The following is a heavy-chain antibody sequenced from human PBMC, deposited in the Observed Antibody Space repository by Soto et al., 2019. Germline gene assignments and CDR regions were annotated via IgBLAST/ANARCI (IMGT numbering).Heavy chain of an antibody. J-gene: IGHJ6*02. Sequence: ASLKVSCKSSGYTFTSYDSNWVRQATGQGLEWMGWMNPNSGNTGYAQKFQGRVTMTRNTSISTAYMELSSLRSEDTAVYYCVRVGGGSSSWYYYYYYYGMDVWGQGTTVNVSS. D-gene: IGHD6-13*01. V-gene: IGHV1-8*01. CDR3: VRVGGGSSSWYYYYYYYGMDV. CDR2: MNPNSGNT. CDR1: GYTFTSYD.